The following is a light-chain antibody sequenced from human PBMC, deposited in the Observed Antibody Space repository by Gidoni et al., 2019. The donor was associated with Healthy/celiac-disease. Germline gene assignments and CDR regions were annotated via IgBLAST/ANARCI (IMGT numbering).Light chain of an antibody. J-gene: IGKJ4*01. CDR3: QQRSIWPLT. CDR1: QNVRTY. V-gene: IGKV3-11*01. Sequence: EIVLTQSPATLSLSPGDRATLSCRASQNVRTYLAWYQKKPGQAPRLLIYDASTRAAGIPARFSGSGSGTDYTLTISSLEPEDFAVYYCQQRSIWPLTFGGGTKVEIK. CDR2: DAS.